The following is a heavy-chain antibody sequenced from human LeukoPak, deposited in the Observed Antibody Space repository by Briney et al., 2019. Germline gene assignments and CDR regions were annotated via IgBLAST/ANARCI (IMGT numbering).Heavy chain of an antibody. D-gene: IGHD6-19*01. CDR2: ISKDGSTS. Sequence: PGGSLRLSCEASGFTFSNHWMHWVRQAPGKGLVWVSVISKDGSTSIYADSVRGRLTISRDNAKNTLYLQMNSLRVEDTSVYYCARGTAVAGTDYWGQGTLVTVSS. J-gene: IGHJ4*02. CDR3: ARGTAVAGTDY. CDR1: GFTFSNHW. V-gene: IGHV3-74*01.